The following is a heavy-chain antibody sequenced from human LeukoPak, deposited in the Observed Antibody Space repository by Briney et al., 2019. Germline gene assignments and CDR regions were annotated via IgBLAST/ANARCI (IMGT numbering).Heavy chain of an antibody. J-gene: IGHJ4*02. V-gene: IGHV3-74*01. D-gene: IGHD5/OR15-5a*01. Sequence: GGSLRLSCVVSGVTFSNYWRRWVRQVPGKGLVWVSRINGDGTRTSYADSVRGPFTNSRDNAKNTLYLQMHSLTAEDTAVYYCATDSVMSSVCPDYWGQGTLVTVSP. CDR3: ATDSVMSSVCPDY. CDR1: GVTFSNYW. CDR2: INGDGTRT.